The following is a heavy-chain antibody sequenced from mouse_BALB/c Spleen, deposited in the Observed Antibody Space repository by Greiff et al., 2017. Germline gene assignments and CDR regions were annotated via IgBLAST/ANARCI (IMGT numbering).Heavy chain of an antibody. CDR2: IDPANGNT. J-gene: IGHJ3*01. CDR1: GFNIKDTY. V-gene: IGHV14-3*02. CDR3: ASWDYYGSSYEGFAY. D-gene: IGHD1-1*01. Sequence: VQLQQSGAELVKPGASVKLSCTASGFNIKDTYMHWVKQRPEQGLEWIGRIDPANGNTKYDPKFQGKATITADTSSNTAYLQLSSLTSEDTAVYYCASWDYYGSSYEGFAYWGQGTLVTVSA.